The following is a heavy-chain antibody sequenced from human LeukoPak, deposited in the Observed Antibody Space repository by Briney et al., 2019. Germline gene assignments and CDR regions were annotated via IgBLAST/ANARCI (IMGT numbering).Heavy chain of an antibody. D-gene: IGHD3-10*01. Sequence: QSGGSLRLSCAASGFTFSSFTMSRLRPAPGKGLEWVSPPCGSVGSTYYADSVKGRFTISRDNSKNTLYLQMNSLRAEDTAVYYCAKILWFGDSSWFDPWGQGNLVTVSS. J-gene: IGHJ5*02. CDR2: PCGSVGST. CDR1: GFTFSSFT. CDR3: AKILWFGDSSWFDP. V-gene: IGHV3-23*01.